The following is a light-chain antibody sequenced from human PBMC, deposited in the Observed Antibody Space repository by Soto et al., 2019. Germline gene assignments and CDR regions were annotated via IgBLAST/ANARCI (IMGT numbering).Light chain of an antibody. CDR3: QHYNSYSEA. CDR1: QDISNY. Sequence: DIQLTQSPSFLSASVGDRVTITCRASQDISNYLVWYQQKPGKAPKPLIYAASTLQSGVPSRFIGSGSGTEFTLTISSLQPEDFATYYCQHYNSYSEAFGQGTKVELK. V-gene: IGKV1-9*01. CDR2: AAS. J-gene: IGKJ1*01.